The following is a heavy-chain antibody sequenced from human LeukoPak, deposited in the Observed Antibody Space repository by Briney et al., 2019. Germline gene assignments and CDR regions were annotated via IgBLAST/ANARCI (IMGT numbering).Heavy chain of an antibody. Sequence: ASVKVSCKASGGTFSSYAISWVRQAPGQGLEWMGGIIPIFGTANYAQKFQGRVTITADESTSTAYMELSSLRSEDTGVYYCAIPERVFGRVYFSAKYSQHGGRGTRVTVPS. D-gene: IGHD3-3*01. CDR2: IIPIFGTA. J-gene: IGHJ1*01. V-gene: IGHV1-69*13. CDR1: GGTFSSYA. CDR3: AIPERVFGRVYFSAKYSQH.